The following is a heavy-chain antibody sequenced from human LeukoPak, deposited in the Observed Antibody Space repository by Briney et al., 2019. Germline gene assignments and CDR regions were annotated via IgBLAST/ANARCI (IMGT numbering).Heavy chain of an antibody. CDR3: ARGLIAVAGYSNY. D-gene: IGHD6-19*01. J-gene: IGHJ4*02. CDR1: GFTFSSYW. Sequence: GGSLRLSCAASGFTFSSYWMSWVRQAPGKGLEWVANINKDGGEKYYVDSVKGRFTISRDNAKNSLYLQMNSLRADDTAVYYCARGLIAVAGYSNYWGQGTLVTVSS. CDR2: INKDGGEK. V-gene: IGHV3-7*03.